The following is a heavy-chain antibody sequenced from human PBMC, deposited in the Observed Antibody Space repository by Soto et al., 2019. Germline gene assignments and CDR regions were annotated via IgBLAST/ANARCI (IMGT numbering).Heavy chain of an antibody. V-gene: IGHV3-11*01. CDR3: ARVSWREKYGMDV. CDR1: GFTFSESY. J-gene: IGHJ6*02. CDR2: ITFSGNTV. Sequence: QVQLVESGGGLVKPGGSLRLSCAASGFTFSESYMSWIRQAPGKGLEWISYITFSGNTVYYADSLKGRFTISRDNAKNSLYLHMNRLRAEDTAVYYCARVSWREKYGMDVWGQGTTVTVSS.